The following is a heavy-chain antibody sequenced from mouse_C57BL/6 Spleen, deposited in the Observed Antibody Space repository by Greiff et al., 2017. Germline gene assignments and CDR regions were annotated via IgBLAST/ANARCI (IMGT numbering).Heavy chain of an antibody. D-gene: IGHD1-1*01. CDR1: GYTFTSYW. Sequence: VQLQQPGAELVKPGASVKLSCKASGYTFTSYWMQWVKQRPGQGLEWIGEIDPSDSYTNYNQKFKGKATLTVDTSSSTAYMQLSSLTSEDSAVYYCARLYYGSSSFAYWGQGTLVTVSA. CDR3: ARLYYGSSSFAY. CDR2: IDPSDSYT. V-gene: IGHV1-50*01. J-gene: IGHJ3*01.